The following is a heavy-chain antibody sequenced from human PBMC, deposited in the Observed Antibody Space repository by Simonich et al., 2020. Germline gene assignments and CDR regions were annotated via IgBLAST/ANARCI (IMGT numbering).Heavy chain of an antibody. CDR3: ARDGLEIGYFDY. Sequence: EVQLVESGGGLVQTGGSLRLSCAASGFTVSSNYMSWVRQAPGKWRDWGSVIYSGGSTYYADAVKGRFTISRHNSKNTLYLQMNSLRAEDTAVYYCARDGLEIGYFDYWGQGTLVTVSS. J-gene: IGHJ4*02. V-gene: IGHV3-53*04. CDR1: GFTVSSNY. D-gene: IGHD3-3*01. CDR2: IYSGGST.